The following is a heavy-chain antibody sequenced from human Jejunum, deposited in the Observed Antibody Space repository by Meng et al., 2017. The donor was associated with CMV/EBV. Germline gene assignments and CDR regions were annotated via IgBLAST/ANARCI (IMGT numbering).Heavy chain of an antibody. CDR3: AKGGGYTYEKIYFDS. CDR1: GFTCEYYA. D-gene: IGHD5-18*01. J-gene: IGHJ4*02. V-gene: IGHV3-23*01. Sequence: SGFTCEYYAMSWVRQAPGKGLEGVSIISGTGNTIYYADSVKGRFTLSRDNSKNTMYLQMHSLTAEDTAVYYCAKGGGYTYEKIYFDSWGPGTLVTVSS. CDR2: ISGTGNTI.